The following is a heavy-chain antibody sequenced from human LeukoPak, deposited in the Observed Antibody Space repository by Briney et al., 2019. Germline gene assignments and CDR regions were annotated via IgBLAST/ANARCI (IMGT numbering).Heavy chain of an antibody. D-gene: IGHD3-10*01. Sequence: SQTLSLTCTVAGGSVSSSSYYWGWIRQPPGKGLEGIGGIYYSGSTDYNPSLNSRVTISVDTSKNQHPLKLSSVTAAATAVYYCARRSVVRGLAWGQGTLVTVSP. CDR3: ARRSVVRGLA. J-gene: IGHJ4*02. CDR1: GGSVSSSSYY. V-gene: IGHV4-39*01. CDR2: IYYSGST.